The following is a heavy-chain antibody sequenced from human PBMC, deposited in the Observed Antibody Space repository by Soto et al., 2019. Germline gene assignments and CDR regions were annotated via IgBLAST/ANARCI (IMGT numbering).Heavy chain of an antibody. V-gene: IGHV3-21*01. CDR1: GFTFSSYS. Sequence: GGSLRLSCQASGFTFSSYSMNWVRQAPGKGLEWVPSISSSSSYIYYADSVKGRFTISRDNAKNSLYLQMNSLRAEDTAVYYCARDHEYFYGMDVWGQGTTVTVSS. CDR2: ISSSSSYI. J-gene: IGHJ6*02. D-gene: IGHD6-6*01. CDR3: ARDHEYFYGMDV.